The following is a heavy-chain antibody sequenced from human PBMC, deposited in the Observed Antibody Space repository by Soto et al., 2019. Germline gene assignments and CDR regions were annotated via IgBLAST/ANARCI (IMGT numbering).Heavy chain of an antibody. CDR3: ARHHTGHDNLEH. D-gene: IGHD1-1*01. V-gene: IGHV4-39*01. CDR1: GGSIRSSDFY. Sequence: QLQLQESGPRLVKPSGTLSLTYTVSGGSIRSSDFYWDWVRQPPGKGLEWIGTINYSGTTFYSQFLRGRVTISVDTSSNQFSLKLSSVTAADTAVYYCARHHTGHDNLEHWGRGTLVTVSS. CDR2: INYSGTT. J-gene: IGHJ1*01.